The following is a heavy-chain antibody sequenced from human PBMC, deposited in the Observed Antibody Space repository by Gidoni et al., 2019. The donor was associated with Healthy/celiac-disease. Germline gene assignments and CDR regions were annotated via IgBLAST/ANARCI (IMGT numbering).Heavy chain of an antibody. D-gene: IGHD5-18*01. CDR3: AREERDTAMVNFDY. J-gene: IGHJ4*02. Sequence: EVQLVESGGGSVQPGGSLRLSCAASGFTFSSYSMNWVRQAPGKGLEWISYISSSSSTIYYADSVQGRFTISRDNAKNSLYLQMNSLRAEDTAVYYCAREERDTAMVNFDYWGQGTPVTVSS. V-gene: IGHV3-48*01. CDR1: GFTFSSYS. CDR2: ISSSSSTI.